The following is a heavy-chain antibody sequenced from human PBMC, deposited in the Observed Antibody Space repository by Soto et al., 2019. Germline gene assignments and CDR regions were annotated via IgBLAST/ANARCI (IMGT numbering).Heavy chain of an antibody. CDR3: AREAGPDRWFDP. CDR2: ISTSGTT. V-gene: IGHV4-4*07. CDR1: GASISSYF. Sequence: ETLSLTCTVSGASISSYFWTWIRQPAGKGLDWIGRISTSGTTNYNPSLKSRVTMSVDTSKNHFSLNLSSVTAADTAVYYCAREAGPDRWFDPWGQGTLVTVSS. D-gene: IGHD6-19*01. J-gene: IGHJ5*02.